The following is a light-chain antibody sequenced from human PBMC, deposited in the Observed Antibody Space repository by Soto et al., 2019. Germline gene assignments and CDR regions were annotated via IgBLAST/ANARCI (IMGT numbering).Light chain of an antibody. V-gene: IGKV1-39*01. CDR3: QQRSNWPLT. Sequence: IQLTQSPSSLSASVGDRVTITCRTSQNVNRYLNWYQEQPGKAPKLLIYAASILQSGVPSRFSGSGSGTDFTLTISSLEPADFAVYYCQQRSNWPLTFGGGTKVDIK. J-gene: IGKJ4*01. CDR2: AAS. CDR1: QNVNRY.